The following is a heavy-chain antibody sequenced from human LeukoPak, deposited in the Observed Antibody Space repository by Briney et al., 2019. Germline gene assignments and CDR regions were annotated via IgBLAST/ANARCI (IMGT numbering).Heavy chain of an antibody. D-gene: IGHD3-22*01. CDR1: GGSISSYY. Sequence: SETLSLTSTVSGGSISSYYWSWIRQPPGKGLEWIGYIYYSGSTNYNPSLKSRVTISVDTSKNQFSLKLSSVTAADTAVYYCARDLYYYDSSGYSGFDYWGQGTLVTVSS. CDR3: ARDLYYYDSSGYSGFDY. J-gene: IGHJ4*02. V-gene: IGHV4-59*01. CDR2: IYYSGST.